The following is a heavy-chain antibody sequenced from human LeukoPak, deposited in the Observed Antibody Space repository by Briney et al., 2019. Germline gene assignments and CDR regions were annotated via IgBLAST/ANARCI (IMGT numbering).Heavy chain of an antibody. CDR2: INHSGST. V-gene: IGHV4-38-2*02. CDR1: GYSISSGYY. CDR3: ARHVGQVATFLYYYYMDV. D-gene: IGHD5-12*01. J-gene: IGHJ6*03. Sequence: SETLSLTCTVSGYSISSGYYWGWIRQPPGKGLQWIGEINHSGSTNYNPSLKSRVTISVDTSKNQFSLKLSSVTAADTAVYYCARHVGQVATFLYYYYMDVWGKGTTVTVSS.